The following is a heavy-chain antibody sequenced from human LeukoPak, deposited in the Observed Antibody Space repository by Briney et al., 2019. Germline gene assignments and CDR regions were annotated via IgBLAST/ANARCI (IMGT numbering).Heavy chain of an antibody. D-gene: IGHD2-2*01. CDR3: AREEDIVVVPAVRQYYFDY. J-gene: IGHJ4*02. Sequence: ASVKVSCKASGYTFTSYAMHWVRQAPGQRLEWMGWINAGNGNTKYSQKFQGRVTITRDTSASTAYMELSSLRSEDTAVYYCAREEDIVVVPAVRQYYFDYWGQGTLVTVSS. CDR1: GYTFTSYA. CDR2: INAGNGNT. V-gene: IGHV1-3*01.